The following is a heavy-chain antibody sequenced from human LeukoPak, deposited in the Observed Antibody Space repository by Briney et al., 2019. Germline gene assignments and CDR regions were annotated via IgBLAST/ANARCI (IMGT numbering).Heavy chain of an antibody. CDR1: GFTVSSNY. D-gene: IGHD6-13*01. V-gene: IGHV3-53*01. CDR3: ARESGIAAAHFDY. Sequence: GGSLRLSCAASGFTVSSNYMSWVRQAPGKGLEWVSVIYSGGSTYYADSVKGRFTISRDNSKNTLYLQMNSLRAEDTAVYYCARESGIAAAHFDYWGQGTLVTVPS. CDR2: IYSGGST. J-gene: IGHJ4*02.